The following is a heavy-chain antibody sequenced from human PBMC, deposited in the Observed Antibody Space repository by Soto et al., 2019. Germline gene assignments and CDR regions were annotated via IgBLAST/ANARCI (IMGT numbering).Heavy chain of an antibody. D-gene: IGHD6-13*01. CDR3: AKDQGIAASHGID. Sequence: QVQLVESGGGVVQPGTPLRLSCAASGFTFNNYGMHWVRQAPGTGLEWVAAISNDGSDKNYADSVKGRLTISRDNSTNTLYLQMDSLRAEDTAVYYCAKDQGIAASHGIDWGQGTMVTVSS. CDR1: GFTFNNYG. J-gene: IGHJ3*01. CDR2: ISNDGSDK. V-gene: IGHV3-30*18.